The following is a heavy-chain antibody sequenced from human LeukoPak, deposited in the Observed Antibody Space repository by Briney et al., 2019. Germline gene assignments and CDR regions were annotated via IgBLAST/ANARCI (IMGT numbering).Heavy chain of an antibody. J-gene: IGHJ4*02. Sequence: PGGSLRLSCAASGFTFDDYGMSWVRQAPGKGLEWVSGINWNGGSTGYADSVKGRFTISRDNSKNTLYLQMNSLRAEDTAVYYCAKAMVRGVIDYWGQGTLVTVSS. D-gene: IGHD3-10*01. CDR1: GFTFDDYG. CDR3: AKAMVRGVIDY. CDR2: INWNGGST. V-gene: IGHV3-20*04.